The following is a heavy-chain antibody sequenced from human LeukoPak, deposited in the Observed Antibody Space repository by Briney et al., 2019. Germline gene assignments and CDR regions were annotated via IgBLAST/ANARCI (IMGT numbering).Heavy chain of an antibody. J-gene: IGHJ4*02. Sequence: PSETLSLTCTVSGGSISSYYWSWIRQPPGKGLEWIGFIYYSGSTSYNPSLKSRVTISVDTSKNQFSLKLSSVTAADTAVYYCARAHTATSPPLDWGQGTLVTVSS. CDR1: GGSISSYY. V-gene: IGHV4-59*01. CDR3: ARAHTATSPPLD. D-gene: IGHD4-17*01. CDR2: IYYSGST.